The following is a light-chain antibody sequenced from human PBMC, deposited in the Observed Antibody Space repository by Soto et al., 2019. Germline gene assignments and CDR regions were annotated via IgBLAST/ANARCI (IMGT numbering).Light chain of an antibody. CDR2: DVS. CDR3: QHYNSWPRTWT. V-gene: IGKV1-5*01. J-gene: IGKJ1*01. CDR1: QSVSNW. Sequence: DIQMTQYPSALSASVGERVTIACRASQSVSNWLAWYQQKPGKAPKLLIYDVSSLESGVPSRFSGSGSGTEFTLTISSLQSEDFAVYHCQHYNSWPRTWTFGQGTMV.